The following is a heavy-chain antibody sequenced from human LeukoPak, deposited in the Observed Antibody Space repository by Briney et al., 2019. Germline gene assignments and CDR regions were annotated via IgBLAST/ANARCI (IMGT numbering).Heavy chain of an antibody. CDR1: GYTFTSYG. Sequence: SVKVSCKASGYTFTSYGISWVRQAPGQGLEWMGWISAYNGNTNYAQKLQGRVTMTTDTSTSTAYMELRSLRSDDTAVYYCARSLKRITMIVVVIPAPAPFDYWGQGTLVTVSS. D-gene: IGHD3-22*01. J-gene: IGHJ4*02. CDR2: ISAYNGNT. V-gene: IGHV1-18*01. CDR3: ARSLKRITMIVVVIPAPAPFDY.